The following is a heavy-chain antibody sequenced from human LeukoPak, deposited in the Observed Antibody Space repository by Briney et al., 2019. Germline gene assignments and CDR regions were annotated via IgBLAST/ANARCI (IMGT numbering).Heavy chain of an antibody. CDR3: AKDKFGGSGSYYFDY. Sequence: PGGSLRLSCAASGFSFHYYAMHWVRQAPGKGLEWVAVISYDGTNEYYADSVKGRLTISRDNSKNTLYLQMNSLRAEDTAVYYCAKDKFGGSGSYYFDYWGQGTLVTVSS. CDR2: ISYDGTNE. D-gene: IGHD3-10*01. J-gene: IGHJ4*02. V-gene: IGHV3-30-3*01. CDR1: GFSFHYYA.